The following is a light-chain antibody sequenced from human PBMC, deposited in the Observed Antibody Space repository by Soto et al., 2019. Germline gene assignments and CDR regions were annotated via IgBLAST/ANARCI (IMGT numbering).Light chain of an antibody. CDR1: QTVSSNY. J-gene: IGKJ1*01. V-gene: IGKV3-20*01. Sequence: EIVLTPSPGTLSLSPGDRATLYCSASQTVSSNYLAWYQQKPGQAPRLLIYGASNRATGIPDRFSGSGSGTDFTLTISRLEPEDFAVYYCQQYGSSGTFGQGTKVDIK. CDR3: QQYGSSGT. CDR2: GAS.